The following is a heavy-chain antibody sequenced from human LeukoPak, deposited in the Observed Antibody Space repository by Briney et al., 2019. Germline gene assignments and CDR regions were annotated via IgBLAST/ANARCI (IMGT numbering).Heavy chain of an antibody. CDR2: ISSGGDST. V-gene: IGHV3-23*01. CDR1: GFTFSSYA. CDR3: ANARGTSSSYFDL. Sequence: GGSLRLSCAASGFTFSSYAMGWVRQPPGKGLEWVSGISSGGDSTYYTDSMKGRFTISRDNSKNTLYLQMNSLTAEDTALYYCANARGTSSSYFDLWGRGTLVTVSS. J-gene: IGHJ2*01. D-gene: IGHD6-6*01.